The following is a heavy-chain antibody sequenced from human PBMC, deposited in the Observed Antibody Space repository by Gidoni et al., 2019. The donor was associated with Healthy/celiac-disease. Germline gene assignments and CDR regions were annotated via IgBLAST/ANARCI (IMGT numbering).Heavy chain of an antibody. J-gene: IGHJ6*02. CDR1: GYTFTGYY. CDR2: INPNSGGT. D-gene: IGHD3-3*01. CDR3: ARDQGDYDFWSGYGMDV. Sequence: QVQLVQSGAEVKKPGASVKVSCKASGYTFTGYYMHWVRQAPGQGLEWMGWINPNSGGTNYAQKFQGWVTMTRDTSISTAYMELSRLRSDDTAVYYCARDQGDYDFWSGYGMDVWGQGTTVTVSS. V-gene: IGHV1-2*04.